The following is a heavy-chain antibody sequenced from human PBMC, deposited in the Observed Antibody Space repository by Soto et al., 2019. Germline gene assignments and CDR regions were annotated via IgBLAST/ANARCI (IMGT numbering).Heavy chain of an antibody. CDR1: DGPFSGYY. Sequence: SETLSLTCVVYDGPFSGYYWSWIRQPPGKGLDWIGEISPSGSTNYNPSLKSRVTISIDTSKSQVSLKLNSVTAADTAVYYCARERRELLGWVYNYFDPWGQGTLVTVSS. CDR3: ARERRELLGWVYNYFDP. V-gene: IGHV4-34*01. CDR2: ISPSGST. D-gene: IGHD1-26*01. J-gene: IGHJ5*02.